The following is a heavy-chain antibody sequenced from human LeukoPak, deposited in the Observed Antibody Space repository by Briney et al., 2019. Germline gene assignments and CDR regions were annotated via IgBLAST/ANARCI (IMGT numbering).Heavy chain of an antibody. CDR2: INPNSGGT. V-gene: IGHV1-2*02. CDR3: ASTSGSYFGEDY. J-gene: IGHJ4*02. Sequence: ASAKVSCKVSGYTLTELSMHWVRQAPGQGLEWMGWINPNSGGTNYAQKFQGRVTMTRDTSISTAYMELSRLRSDDTAVYYCASTSGSYFGEDYWGQGTLVTVSS. D-gene: IGHD1-26*01. CDR1: GYTLTELS.